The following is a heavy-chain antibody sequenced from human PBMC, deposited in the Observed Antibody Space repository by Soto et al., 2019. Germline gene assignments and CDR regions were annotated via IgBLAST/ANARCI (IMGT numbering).Heavy chain of an antibody. CDR3: ARDQRDIVVVVAAAFSEGDAFDI. CDR1: GFTFSSYG. J-gene: IGHJ3*02. V-gene: IGHV3-33*01. D-gene: IGHD2-15*01. Sequence: QVQLVESGGGVLQPGRSPRLSCAASGFTFSSYGMHWVRQAPGKGLEWVAVIWYDGSNKYYADSVKGRFTISRDNSKNTLNLQMTSLRAEDTAVYYCARDQRDIVVVVAAAFSEGDAFDIWGQGTMVTVSS. CDR2: IWYDGSNK.